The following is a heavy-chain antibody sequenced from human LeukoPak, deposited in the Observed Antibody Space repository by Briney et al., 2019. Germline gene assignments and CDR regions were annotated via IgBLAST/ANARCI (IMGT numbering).Heavy chain of an antibody. D-gene: IGHD3-22*01. CDR3: ARYYDSSGYYDDY. J-gene: IGHJ4*02. CDR2: IIPILGIA. V-gene: IGHV1-69*04. CDR1: GGTFSSYA. Sequence: SVKVSCKASGGTFSSYAISWVRQAPGQGLKWMGRIIPILGIANYAQKFQGRVTITADKSTSTAYMELSSLRSEDTAVYYCARYYDSSGYYDDYWGQGTLVTVSS.